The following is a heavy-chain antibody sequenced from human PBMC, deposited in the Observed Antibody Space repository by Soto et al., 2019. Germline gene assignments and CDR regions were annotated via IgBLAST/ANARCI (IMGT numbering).Heavy chain of an antibody. J-gene: IGHJ4*02. CDR2: TRNKANSYTT. V-gene: IGHV3-72*01. D-gene: IGHD5-12*01. CDR3: ARTNHSGYDEFDY. CDR1: GFTFSDHY. Sequence: EVQLVESGGGLVQPGGSLRLSCAASGFTFSDHYMDWVRQAPGKGLEWVGRTRNKANSYTTEYAASVKGRFTISRDDSKNSLYLQMNSLKTEATAVYYCARTNHSGYDEFDYWGQGTLVTVSS.